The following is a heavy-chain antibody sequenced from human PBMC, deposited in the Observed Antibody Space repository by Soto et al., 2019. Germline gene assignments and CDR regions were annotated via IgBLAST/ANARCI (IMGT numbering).Heavy chain of an antibody. D-gene: IGHD1-20*01. J-gene: IGHJ4*02. CDR3: ATVHNTTRSFDY. Sequence: GGSLRLSCAAAGFTFSGYAMTWVRQAPGKGLEWVSTTGATGRTTYYADSVKGRFTVSRDNSKNTLDLQMSSLRVEDTAVYYCATVHNTTRSFDYWGQGTLVTVSS. V-gene: IGHV3-23*01. CDR2: TGATGRTT. CDR1: GFTFSGYA.